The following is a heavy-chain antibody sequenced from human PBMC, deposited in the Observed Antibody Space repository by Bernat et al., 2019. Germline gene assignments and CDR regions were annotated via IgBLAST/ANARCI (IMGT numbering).Heavy chain of an antibody. D-gene: IGHD1-26*01. CDR3: TTVWQWELLRPSDY. CDR1: GFTFSSYG. J-gene: IGHJ4*02. Sequence: VQLVESGGGVVQPGRSLRLSCAASGFTFSSYGMHWVRQAPGKGLEWVGRIKSKTDGGTTDYAAPVKGRFTISRDDSKNTLYLQMNSLKTEDTAVYYCTTVWQWELLRPSDYWGQGTLVTVSS. CDR2: IKSKTDGGTT. V-gene: IGHV3-15*07.